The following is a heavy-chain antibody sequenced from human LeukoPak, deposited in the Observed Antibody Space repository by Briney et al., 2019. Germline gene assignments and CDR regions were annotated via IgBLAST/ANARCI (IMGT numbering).Heavy chain of an antibody. V-gene: IGHV3-74*01. CDR2: INSDGSST. J-gene: IGHJ6*02. CDR3: ARDKHDFPYYHGMDV. CDR1: GFTFSSYW. D-gene: IGHD3-3*01. Sequence: PGGSLRLSCAASGFTFSSYWMHWVRQAPGKGLVWVSRINSDGSSTSYADSVKGRFTISRDNAKNTLYLQMNSLRAEDTAVYYCARDKHDFPYYHGMDVWGQGTTVTVSS.